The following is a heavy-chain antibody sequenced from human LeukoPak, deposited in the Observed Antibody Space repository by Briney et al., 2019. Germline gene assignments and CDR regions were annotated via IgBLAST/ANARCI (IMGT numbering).Heavy chain of an antibody. CDR2: VRNKANGYRT. J-gene: IGHJ4*02. CDR1: RFTFSSYS. D-gene: IGHD2-15*01. CDR3: ARSGYCGAGTCYSDYFDY. Sequence: PGESLRLSCAASRFTFSSYSLNWVRQAPGKGLEWVGRVRNKANGYRTEYAASVEGRFTVSGDASKNSLYLQMNSLKTEDTAVYYCARSGYCGAGTCYSDYFDYWGLGTLVTVSS. V-gene: IGHV3-72*01.